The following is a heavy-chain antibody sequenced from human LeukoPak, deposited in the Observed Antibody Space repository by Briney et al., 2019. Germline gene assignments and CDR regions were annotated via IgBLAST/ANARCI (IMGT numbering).Heavy chain of an antibody. CDR1: GLTFSSYG. CDR3: AKDFRPEFWSGYAPSYYYYYMDV. Sequence: GGSLRLSCAASGLTFSSYGMHWVRQAPGKGLEWVAFIRYDGSNKYYADSVKGRFTISRDNSKNTLYLQMNSLRAEDTAVYYCAKDFRPEFWSGYAPSYYYYYMDVWGKGTTVTVSS. V-gene: IGHV3-30*02. D-gene: IGHD3-3*01. J-gene: IGHJ6*03. CDR2: IRYDGSNK.